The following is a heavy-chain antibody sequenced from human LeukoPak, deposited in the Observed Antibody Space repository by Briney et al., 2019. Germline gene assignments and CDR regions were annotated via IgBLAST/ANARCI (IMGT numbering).Heavy chain of an antibody. Sequence: GGSLRLSCAASGFTFSSYGMHWVRQAPGKGLEWVAFIRYDGNNKYYADSVKGRFTISRDNFKNTLYLQMNSLRAEDTAVYYCAKDLGPGVIYGDRFDPWGQGTLVTVSS. CDR2: IRYDGNNK. CDR1: GFTFSSYG. CDR3: AKDLGPGVIYGDRFDP. D-gene: IGHD3-16*02. V-gene: IGHV3-30*02. J-gene: IGHJ5*02.